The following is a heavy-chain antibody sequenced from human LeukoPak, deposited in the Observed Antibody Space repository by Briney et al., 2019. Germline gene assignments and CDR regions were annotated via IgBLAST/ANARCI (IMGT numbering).Heavy chain of an antibody. D-gene: IGHD6-19*01. CDR1: GVIFSGSD. J-gene: IGHJ4*02. Sequence: GGPLKLSCAASGVIFSGSDMHWVRQASGKGLEWVGRITTKANNYATAYGASVKGRFTISRDDSENTAYLQMNSLKTEDTAVYYCTTYRSGHYWGQGALVTVSS. CDR2: ITTKANNYAT. CDR3: TTYRSGHY. V-gene: IGHV3-73*01.